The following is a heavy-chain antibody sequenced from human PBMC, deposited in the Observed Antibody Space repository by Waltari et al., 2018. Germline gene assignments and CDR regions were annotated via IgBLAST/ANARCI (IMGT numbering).Heavy chain of an antibody. CDR1: GFPIGSEYY. CDR3: ARPSPYTSSGDFFDP. V-gene: IGHV4-38-2*01. CDR2: TYHSGSA. Sequence: QVQLQESGPRLVKPSETLSLTCSVSGFPIGSEYYWAWVRQSPGEGLVWIGSTYHSGSADYNPSLKGRVTISVDTSKNQFSLKLTSVTVADSGVYYCARPSPYTSSGDFFDPWGQGALVTVSS. D-gene: IGHD2-21*02. J-gene: IGHJ5*02.